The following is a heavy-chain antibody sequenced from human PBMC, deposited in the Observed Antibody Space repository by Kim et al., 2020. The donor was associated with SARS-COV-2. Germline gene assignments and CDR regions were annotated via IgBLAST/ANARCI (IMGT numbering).Heavy chain of an antibody. V-gene: IGHV3-7*01. J-gene: IGHJ3*01. CDR3: ARDQYVKAFDL. D-gene: IGHD2-8*01. Sequence: GGSLRLSCTASGFTFSSFWMTWLRQAPGKGLELVAHIKEDGTVKNYVDSVKGRFTISRDNAKNSVYLQMNSLRVEDTAVYYCARDQYVKAFDLWGQGTMV. CDR1: GFTFSSFW. CDR2: IKEDGTVK.